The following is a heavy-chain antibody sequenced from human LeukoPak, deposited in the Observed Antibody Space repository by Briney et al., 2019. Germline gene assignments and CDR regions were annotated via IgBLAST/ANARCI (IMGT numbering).Heavy chain of an antibody. J-gene: IGHJ4*02. D-gene: IGHD5-24*01. CDR1: GFTFSDYS. CDR2: IGIDSGNT. CDR3: ARDYKYAFDN. Sequence: GGSLRLSCAASGFTFSDYSMNWVRQALGKGLEWISYIGIDSGNTNYADSVKGRFTISGDKAKNSLYLQMNSLRVEDTAVYYCARDYKYAFDNWGQGTLVTVSS. V-gene: IGHV3-48*01.